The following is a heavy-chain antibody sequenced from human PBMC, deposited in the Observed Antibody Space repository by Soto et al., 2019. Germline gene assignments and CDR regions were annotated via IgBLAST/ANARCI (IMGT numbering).Heavy chain of an antibody. CDR1: GGSISSSS. D-gene: IGHD2-2*01. J-gene: IGHJ4*02. Sequence: SETLSLTCTVSGGSISSSSWSWIRQPPGRGLVWIGYIYNNGRTDYNPSLKSRVTISVDTSKNHFSLKLSSVTPADTAVYYCARARFCTSTSCYHYFDFWGQGTLVTVSS. CDR2: IYNNGRT. V-gene: IGHV4-59*01. CDR3: ARARFCTSTSCYHYFDF.